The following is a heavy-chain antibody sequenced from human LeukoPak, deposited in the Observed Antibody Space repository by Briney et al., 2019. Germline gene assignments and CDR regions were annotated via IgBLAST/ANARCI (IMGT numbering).Heavy chain of an antibody. J-gene: IGHJ4*02. D-gene: IGHD2-15*01. CDR2: VSADGTT. CDR1: GDSVTSSY. CDR3: ARLDCVLEGCYNH. Sequence: SETLSLTCAVSGDSVTSSYWNWIRQPPGKGLEWIGYVSADGTTNYSPSLRSRLIMSVDTAKNDISLILMSVTAADTAIYYCARLDCVLEGCYNHWGRGTLVTVAS. V-gene: IGHV4-59*08.